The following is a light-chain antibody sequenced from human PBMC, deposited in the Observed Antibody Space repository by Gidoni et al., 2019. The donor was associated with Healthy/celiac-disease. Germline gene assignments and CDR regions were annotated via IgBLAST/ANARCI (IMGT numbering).Light chain of an antibody. J-gene: IGLJ2*01. V-gene: IGLV3-1*01. CDR2: QDS. Sequence: YELTQPPPVSVSPGQTASITRSGDKLGDKYACWYQQKPGQSPVLVIYQDSKRPSGIPERFSGSNSGNTATLTISGTQAMDEADYYCQAWDSSTVVFGGGTKLTVL. CDR3: QAWDSSTVV. CDR1: KLGDKY.